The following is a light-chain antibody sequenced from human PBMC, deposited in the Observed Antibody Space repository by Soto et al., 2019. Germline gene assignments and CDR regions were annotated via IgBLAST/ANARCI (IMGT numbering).Light chain of an antibody. CDR2: ATS. CDR1: QSVGSSF. Sequence: EIVLTQSPGTLSLSPGERATLSCRASQSVGSSFLAWYQQKPGQAPRLLMFATSSRATGVPDRFSGSGSGTDFTLTISRLEPEDFAVYHCQQYGSLSWTFGQGTKVDIK. CDR3: QQYGSLSWT. J-gene: IGKJ1*01. V-gene: IGKV3-20*01.